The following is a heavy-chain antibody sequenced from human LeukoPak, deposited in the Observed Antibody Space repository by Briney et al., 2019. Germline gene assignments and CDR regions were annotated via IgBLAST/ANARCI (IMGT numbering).Heavy chain of an antibody. D-gene: IGHD3-3*01. Sequence: PGGSLRLSCAASGFTFSSYAMSWVRQAPGKGLEWVSVISGSGGSTYYADSVKSRFTISRDNSKKTLYLQMNRLRAEDTAVYYCAKIKGFWSGFIDYWGQGTLVTVSS. CDR2: ISGSGGST. CDR3: AKIKGFWSGFIDY. CDR1: GFTFSSYA. V-gene: IGHV3-23*01. J-gene: IGHJ4*02.